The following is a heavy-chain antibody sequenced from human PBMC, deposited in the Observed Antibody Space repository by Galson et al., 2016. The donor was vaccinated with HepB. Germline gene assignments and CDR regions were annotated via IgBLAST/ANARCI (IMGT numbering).Heavy chain of an antibody. Sequence: QSGAEVTKPGESLKISCKASGSSFIRYWIVWVRQMPGKGLEWMGIIYPGDSDVKYNPSFQSQVTMSVDRSIDTAYLQWTSLKASDTGMYYCARQFSGLGPWSGWDGDWGQGTLVSVS. J-gene: IGHJ4*02. CDR3: ARQFSGLGPWSGWDGD. CDR2: IYPGDSDV. V-gene: IGHV5-51*01. CDR1: GSSFIRYW. D-gene: IGHD3-3*01.